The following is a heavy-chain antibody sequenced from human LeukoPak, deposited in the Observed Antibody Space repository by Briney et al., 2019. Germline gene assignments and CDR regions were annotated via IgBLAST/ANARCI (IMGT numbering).Heavy chain of an antibody. V-gene: IGHV3-11*04. J-gene: IGHJ5*02. D-gene: IGHD2-2*02. CDR3: ARGGPVVPAAISWFDP. CDR2: ISSSGSTI. Sequence: PGGSLRLSRAASGFTFSDYYMSWIRQAPGKGLEWVSYISSSGSTIYYADSVKGRFTISRDNAKNSLYLQMNSLRAEDTAVYYCARGGPVVPAAISWFDPWGQGTLVTVSS. CDR1: GFTFSDYY.